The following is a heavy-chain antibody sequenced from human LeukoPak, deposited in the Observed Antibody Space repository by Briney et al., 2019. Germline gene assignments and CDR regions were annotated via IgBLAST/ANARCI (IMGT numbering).Heavy chain of an antibody. CDR1: GFTFDDYA. V-gene: IGHV3-9*01. J-gene: IGHJ2*01. CDR3: TRRAARWQFDL. CDR2: INWKTGNG. Sequence: PGGSLRLSCAASGFTFDDYAMHWVRQAPGKGLEWVSGINWKTGNGIYADSVKGRSTISRDNAKNSLYLQMSSLRAEDAALYYCTRRAARWQFDLWGRGTLLTVSS. D-gene: IGHD5-24*01.